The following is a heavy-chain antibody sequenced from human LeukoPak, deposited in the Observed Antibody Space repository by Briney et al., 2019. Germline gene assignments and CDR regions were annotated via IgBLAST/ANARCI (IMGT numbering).Heavy chain of an antibody. J-gene: IGHJ3*02. Sequence: SGGSLRLSCAASGFTFDDYGMHWVRQAPGKGLEWVSGISWNSGSIDYADSVKGRFTISRDNAKNSVYLQMSSLRAEDMALYYCAKGVYSDTAMVSDIWGQGTMVTVSS. CDR3: AKGVYSDTAMVSDI. V-gene: IGHV3-9*03. CDR1: GFTFDDYG. D-gene: IGHD5-18*01. CDR2: ISWNSGSI.